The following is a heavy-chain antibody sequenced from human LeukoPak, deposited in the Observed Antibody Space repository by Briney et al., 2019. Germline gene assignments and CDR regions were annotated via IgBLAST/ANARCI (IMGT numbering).Heavy chain of an antibody. J-gene: IGHJ6*03. CDR2: IYYSGST. CDR3: ARVPPVDTAMVRYYYYMDV. D-gene: IGHD5-18*01. V-gene: IGHV4-59*01. CDR1: GGSISSYY. Sequence: SETLSLTCTVSGGSISSYYWSWIRQPPGKGLEWIGYIYYSGSTNYNPSLKSRVTISVDTSKNQLSLKLSSVTAADTAVYYCARVPPVDTAMVRYYYYMDVWGKGTTVTISS.